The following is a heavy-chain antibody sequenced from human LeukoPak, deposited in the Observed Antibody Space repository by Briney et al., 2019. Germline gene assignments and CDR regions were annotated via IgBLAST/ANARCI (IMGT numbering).Heavy chain of an antibody. CDR1: GGSISSYY. CDR3: ASLQAYVPYGMDG. Sequence: SETLSLTCTVSGGSISSYYWSWIRQPAGKGLEWIGEINHSGSTNYNPSLKSRVTISVDTSKNQFALKLSSVTAADTAVYYCASLQAYVPYGMDGWGQGTTVTVSS. J-gene: IGHJ6*02. CDR2: INHSGST. D-gene: IGHD2-2*01. V-gene: IGHV4-34*01.